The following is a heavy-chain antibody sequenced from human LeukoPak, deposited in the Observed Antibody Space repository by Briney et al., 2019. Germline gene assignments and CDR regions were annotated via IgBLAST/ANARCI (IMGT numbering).Heavy chain of an antibody. V-gene: IGHV3-7*02. CDR2: IKQDGSEK. J-gene: IGHJ3*02. Sequence: QPGGSLRLSCAASGFTFSSYWMSWARQAPGKGLEWVANIKQDGSEKYYVDSVKGRFTISRDNAKNSLYLQMNSLRAEDTAVYYCASTAAEDAFDIWGQGTMVTVSS. D-gene: IGHD2-2*01. CDR3: ASTAAEDAFDI. CDR1: GFTFSSYW.